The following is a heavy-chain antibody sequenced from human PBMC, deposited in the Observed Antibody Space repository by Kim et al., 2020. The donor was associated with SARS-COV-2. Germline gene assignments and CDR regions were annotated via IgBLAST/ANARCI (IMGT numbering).Heavy chain of an antibody. CDR2: IYHSGST. Sequence: SETLSLTCAVSGGSISSSNWWSWVRQPPGKGLEWIGEIYHSGSTNYNPSLKSRVTISVDKSKNQFSLKLSSVTAADTAVYYCARVSRSGWAPFDYWGQGTLVTVSS. D-gene: IGHD6-19*01. CDR3: ARVSRSGWAPFDY. V-gene: IGHV4-4*02. J-gene: IGHJ4*02. CDR1: GGSISSSNW.